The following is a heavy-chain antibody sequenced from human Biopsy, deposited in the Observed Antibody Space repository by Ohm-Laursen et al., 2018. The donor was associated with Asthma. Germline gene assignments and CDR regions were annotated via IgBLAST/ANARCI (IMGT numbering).Heavy chain of an antibody. D-gene: IGHD6-19*01. CDR1: GDSITSGGCC. Sequence: SQTLSLTCTVSGDSITSGGCCWSWIRQHPRKGLEWIGYIHHSGISYFNPSLKSRVSFSRDTSKNQFSLRLSSVTAADTAVYYCARASVAASSNWFDPWGQGTLVTVSS. CDR2: IHHSGIS. V-gene: IGHV4-31*03. CDR3: ARASVAASSNWFDP. J-gene: IGHJ5*02.